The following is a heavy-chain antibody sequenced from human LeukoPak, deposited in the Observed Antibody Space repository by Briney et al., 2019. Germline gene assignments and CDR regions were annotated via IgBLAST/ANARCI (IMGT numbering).Heavy chain of an antibody. Sequence: ASVKVSCKASGYTFTSYDINWVRQATGQGLEWMGWMNPNSGNTGYAQKFQGRVTMTRNTSISTAYMELSSLRSEDTAVYYCPRAKYLRKKYSSSWHSIYYFDYWGQGTLVTVSS. CDR1: GYTFTSYD. D-gene: IGHD6-13*01. CDR2: MNPNSGNT. CDR3: PRAKYLRKKYSSSWHSIYYFDY. J-gene: IGHJ4*02. V-gene: IGHV1-8*01.